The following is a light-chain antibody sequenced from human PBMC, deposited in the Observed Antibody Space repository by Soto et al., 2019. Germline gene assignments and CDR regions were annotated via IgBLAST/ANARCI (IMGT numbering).Light chain of an antibody. CDR3: QQYGSSPPYT. Sequence: EIVLTQSPGTLSLSPGERATLSCRASRSVSSSYLAWYQQKPGQAPRLLIYGASSRATGIPDRFSGSGSGTDFTLIISRLEPEDFAVYYCQQYGSSPPYTFGQGTKLEIK. CDR1: RSVSSSY. J-gene: IGKJ2*01. V-gene: IGKV3-20*01. CDR2: GAS.